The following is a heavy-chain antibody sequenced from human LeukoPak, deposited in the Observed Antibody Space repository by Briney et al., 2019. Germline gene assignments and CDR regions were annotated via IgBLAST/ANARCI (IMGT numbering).Heavy chain of an antibody. D-gene: IGHD3-9*01. V-gene: IGHV3-30*02. CDR1: GFTFSNYG. J-gene: IGHJ4*02. Sequence: GGSLRLSCAASGFTFSNYGMHWVRQAPGKGLEWVAFIRYDGSKKYYADSVKGRFTISRDNSKNTLYLQMNSLGAEDTAMYYCANGPHYNILTGFYKVRSHLDYWGQGTLVTVSS. CDR3: ANGPHYNILTGFYKVRSHLDY. CDR2: IRYDGSKK.